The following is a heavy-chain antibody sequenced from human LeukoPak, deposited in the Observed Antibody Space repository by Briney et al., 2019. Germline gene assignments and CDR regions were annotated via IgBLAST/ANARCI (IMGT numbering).Heavy chain of an antibody. CDR3: ARVGYCPSASCYVLFEGLDAFDV. V-gene: IGHV3-7*04. J-gene: IGHJ3*01. D-gene: IGHD2-2*03. CDR2: LNIDDSER. Sequence: GGPLRFSCAASGFTFSSFWVRWLRQAPGRVLEWVANLNIDDSERYYEASERRRFTISRDTAKDSLSLQMNSLRSEDTAVYYCARVGYCPSASCYVLFEGLDAFDVWGTGKVVTVSS. CDR1: GFTFSSFW.